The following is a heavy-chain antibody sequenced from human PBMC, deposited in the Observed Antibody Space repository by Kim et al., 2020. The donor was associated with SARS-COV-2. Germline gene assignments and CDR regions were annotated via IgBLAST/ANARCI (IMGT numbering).Heavy chain of an antibody. D-gene: IGHD3-22*01. Sequence: GGSLRLSCAASGFTFSSYSMNWVRQAPGKGLEWVSSISSSSSYIYYADSVKGRFTISRDNAKNSLYLQMNSLRAEDTAVYYCARDGDYYDSSGRLDYWGQGTLVTVSS. V-gene: IGHV3-21*01. CDR1: GFTFSSYS. J-gene: IGHJ4*02. CDR3: ARDGDYYDSSGRLDY. CDR2: ISSSSSYI.